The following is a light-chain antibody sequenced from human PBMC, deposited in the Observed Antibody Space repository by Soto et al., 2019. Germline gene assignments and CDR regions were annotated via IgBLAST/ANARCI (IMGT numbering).Light chain of an antibody. CDR3: HQYDHWPQT. V-gene: IGKV3-15*01. J-gene: IGKJ1*01. CDR2: GAS. CDR1: QSVRSY. Sequence: EVLMTQSPATLSVSAGERATLSCGASQSVRSYLAWYQQKPGQAPRLLIHGASTRAPGIPARFSGSGSGTDFTLTISSLQSEDFAVYYCHQYDHWPQTFGQGTKVDIK.